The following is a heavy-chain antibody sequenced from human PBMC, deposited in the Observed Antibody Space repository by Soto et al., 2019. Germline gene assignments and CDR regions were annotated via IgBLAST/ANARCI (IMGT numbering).Heavy chain of an antibody. Sequence: SETLSLTCSVSGYSISRGYYWGWIRQPPGKGLEWIGNIYPGGSINHNPSLRSRVTISLDTSKNQFSLKLSSVTAADTAVYYCARGPLGRSQNPHFDYWGQGALVIVSS. CDR1: GYSISRGYY. D-gene: IGHD1-26*01. CDR3: ARGPLGRSQNPHFDY. V-gene: IGHV4-38-2*02. CDR2: IYPGGSI. J-gene: IGHJ4*02.